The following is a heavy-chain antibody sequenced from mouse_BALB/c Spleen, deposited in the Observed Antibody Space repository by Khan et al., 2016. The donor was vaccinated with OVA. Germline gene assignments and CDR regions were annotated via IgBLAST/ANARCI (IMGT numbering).Heavy chain of an antibody. J-gene: IGHJ1*01. Sequence: EVQLQASGPGLVKPSQSLSLTCTVTGYSITSDYAWNWLRQFPGNKLEWMGYISYSGTTSYNPSLKSRISITRDTSKNQFFLQLNSVTTEDTATYYSARRVRLRTDWYFDVWGAGTTVTVSA. D-gene: IGHD1-2*01. CDR2: ISYSGTT. CDR3: ARRVRLRTDWYFDV. V-gene: IGHV3-2*02. CDR1: GYSITSDYA.